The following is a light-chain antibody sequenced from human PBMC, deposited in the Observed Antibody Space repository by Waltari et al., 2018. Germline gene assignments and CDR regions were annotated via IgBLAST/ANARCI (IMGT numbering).Light chain of an antibody. CDR2: SND. Sequence: QSVVTQPPSASGTPGQRVTISSSGSSSNIGSNTVHWYQVLPGTAPRLLIYSNDQRPSGVPDRFSGSKSGTSASLAISGLQSEDEAEYYCATWDDRLTGVLFGGGTKVTVL. CDR3: ATWDDRLTGVL. V-gene: IGLV1-44*01. J-gene: IGLJ2*01. CDR1: SSNIGSNT.